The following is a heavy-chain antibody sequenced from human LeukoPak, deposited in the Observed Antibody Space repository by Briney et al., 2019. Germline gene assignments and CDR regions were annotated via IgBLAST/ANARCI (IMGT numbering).Heavy chain of an antibody. CDR2: IYYSGST. J-gene: IGHJ5*02. D-gene: IGHD2-15*01. V-gene: IGHV4-39*07. CDR3: AREGYCSGGSCNWFDP. CDR1: GFTFSNYG. Sequence: PGGSLRLSCAASGFTFSNYGMSWVRQPPGKGLEWIGSIYYSGSTYYNPSLKSRVTISVDTSKNQFSLKLSSVTAADTAVYYCAREGYCSGGSCNWFDPWGQGTLVTVSS.